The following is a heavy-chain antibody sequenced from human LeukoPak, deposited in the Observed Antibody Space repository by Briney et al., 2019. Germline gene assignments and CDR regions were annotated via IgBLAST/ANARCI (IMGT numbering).Heavy chain of an antibody. CDR1: GGSISSSSYY. V-gene: IGHV4-30-2*01. Sequence: SETLSLTCTVSGGSISSSSYYWSWIRQPPGKGLEWIGYIYHSGSTYYNPSLKSRVTISVDRSKNQFSLKLSSVTAADTAVYYCARGPKKRGYSGYDSADWYFDLWGRGTLVTVSS. CDR2: IYHSGST. D-gene: IGHD5-12*01. CDR3: ARGPKKRGYSGYDSADWYFDL. J-gene: IGHJ2*01.